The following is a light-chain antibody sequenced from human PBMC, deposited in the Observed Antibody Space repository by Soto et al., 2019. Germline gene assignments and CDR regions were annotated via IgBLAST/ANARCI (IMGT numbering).Light chain of an antibody. J-gene: IGKJ3*01. CDR1: QSISSY. V-gene: IGKV1-39*01. CDR2: AAS. Sequence: DIQMTQSPSSLSASVGDRVTITCRASQSISSYLNWYQQKPGKAPKLLIYAASSLQSGVPSRFSGSGSGTDFTLTISSLQPDDFAFYYCQQYSRYSFTFGPGTKVEI. CDR3: QQYSRYSFT.